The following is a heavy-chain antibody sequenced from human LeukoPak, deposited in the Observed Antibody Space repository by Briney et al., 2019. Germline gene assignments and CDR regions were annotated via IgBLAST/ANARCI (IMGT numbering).Heavy chain of an antibody. V-gene: IGHV4-59*01. CDR1: GGSISSYY. D-gene: IGHD5-12*01. Sequence: PSETLSLTRTVSGGSISSYYWSWIRQSPGKGLEWIGYIYYSGSTNYNPSLKSRVTISVDTSKNQFSLKLSSVTAADTAVYYCAGGIRGYDWFDYWGQGTLVTVSS. CDR3: AGGIRGYDWFDY. J-gene: IGHJ4*02. CDR2: IYYSGST.